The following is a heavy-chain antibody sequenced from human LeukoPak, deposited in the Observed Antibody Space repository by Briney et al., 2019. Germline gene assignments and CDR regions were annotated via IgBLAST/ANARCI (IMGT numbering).Heavy chain of an antibody. V-gene: IGHV3-21*01. CDR2: ISSSSSYI. Sequence: PGGSLRLSCAASGFTFSGYSMNWVRQAPGKGLEWVSSISSSSSYIYYADSVKGRFTISRDNAKNSLYLQMNSLRAEDTAVYYCASIGYCSSTSCYSLHYYYYMDVWGKGTTVTVSS. CDR1: GFTFSGYS. J-gene: IGHJ6*03. CDR3: ASIGYCSSTSCYSLHYYYYMDV. D-gene: IGHD2-2*02.